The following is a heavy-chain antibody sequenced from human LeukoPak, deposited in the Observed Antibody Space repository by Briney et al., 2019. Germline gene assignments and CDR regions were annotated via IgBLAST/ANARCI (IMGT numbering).Heavy chain of an antibody. CDR3: AKGQSGTTPYWFDP. J-gene: IGHJ5*02. CDR2: ISGSGANT. V-gene: IGHV3-23*01. D-gene: IGHD1-1*01. CDR1: GFTFSSYA. Sequence: GGSLRLSCAASGFTFSSYAMTWVRQAPGKGLEWVSTISGSGANTYYADSVKGRFTISRDNSKNTLYLQMNSLRAEDTALYYCAKGQSGTTPYWFDPWGQGTLVTVSS.